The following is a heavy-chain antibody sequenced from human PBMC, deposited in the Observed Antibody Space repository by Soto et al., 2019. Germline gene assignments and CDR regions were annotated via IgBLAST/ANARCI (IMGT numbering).Heavy chain of an antibody. D-gene: IGHD3-9*01. CDR1: GYSFTAYY. V-gene: IGHV1-46*01. J-gene: IGHJ6*02. CDR2: INPSVGNT. Sequence: ASVKVSCKASGYSFTAYYIHWVRQAPGQGLEWMGIINPSVGNTRYTQNFQGRDTMTRDTSTNSVYLELSSLRSDDTAVYYCAKSILTGHEYYYGMDVWGQGTTVTVSS. CDR3: AKSILTGHEYYYGMDV.